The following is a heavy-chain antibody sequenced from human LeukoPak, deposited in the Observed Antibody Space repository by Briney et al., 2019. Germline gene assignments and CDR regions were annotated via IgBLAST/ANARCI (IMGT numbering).Heavy chain of an antibody. D-gene: IGHD1-26*01. CDR3: ARDSGSYSFDY. CDR2: ISHSGST. J-gene: IGHJ4*02. Sequence: SETLSLACAVYGGSFSDYFWSWIRQPPGKGLEWIGEISHSGSTTYNPSLRSRVTISGDTSKKQFSLKLSSVTAADTAVYYCARDSGSYSFDYWGQGTLVTVSS. V-gene: IGHV4-34*01. CDR1: GGSFSDYF.